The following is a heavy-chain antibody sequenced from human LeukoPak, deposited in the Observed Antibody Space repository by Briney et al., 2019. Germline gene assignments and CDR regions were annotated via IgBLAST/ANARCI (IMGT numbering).Heavy chain of an antibody. CDR1: GGSISSSTYY. CDR2: MFYSGSA. Sequence: PSETLSLTCTVSGGSISSSTYYWGWIRQPPGKGLEWIGSMFYSGSAFYNPSFKSRVTISVDTSKNQFSLKLSSVTAADTAVYYCARLGIHYDILTGYYGSNWFDPWGQGTLVTVSS. J-gene: IGHJ5*02. D-gene: IGHD3-9*01. V-gene: IGHV4-39*07. CDR3: ARLGIHYDILTGYYGSNWFDP.